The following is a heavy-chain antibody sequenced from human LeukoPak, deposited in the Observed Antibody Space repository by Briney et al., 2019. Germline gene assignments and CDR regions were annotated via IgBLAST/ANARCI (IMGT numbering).Heavy chain of an antibody. CDR2: IYYSGST. V-gene: IGHV4-39*07. D-gene: IGHD5-18*01. CDR1: GGSISSTDDY. J-gene: IGHJ3*02. CDR3: AREDGTSMDNAFDI. Sequence: SETLSLTCTVSGGSISSTDDYWGWIRQPPGKGPEWIGSIYYSGSTYYNPSLKSRVTISEDPSKNQFSLKLSSVTAADTAVYYCAREDGTSMDNAFDIWGRGTMVTVSS.